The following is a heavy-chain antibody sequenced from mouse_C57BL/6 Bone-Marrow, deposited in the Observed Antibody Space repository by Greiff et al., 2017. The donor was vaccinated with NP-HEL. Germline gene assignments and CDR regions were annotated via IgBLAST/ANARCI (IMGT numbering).Heavy chain of an antibody. CDR1: GYAFTNYL. Sequence: QVQLKQSGAELVRPGTSVKVSCKASGYAFTNYLIEWVKQRPGQGLEWIGVINPGSGGTNYNEKFKGKAPLTVDKSSSTAYIQLSSLTSEDSAVYCCTRYWAFAYGGRGTLVTVSA. CDR3: TRYWAFAY. J-gene: IGHJ3*01. V-gene: IGHV1-54*01. D-gene: IGHD4-1*01. CDR2: INPGSGGT.